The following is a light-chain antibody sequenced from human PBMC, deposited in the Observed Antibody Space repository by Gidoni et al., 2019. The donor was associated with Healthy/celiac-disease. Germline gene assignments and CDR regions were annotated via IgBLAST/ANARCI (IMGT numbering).Light chain of an antibody. CDR2: DAS. V-gene: IGKV3-11*01. J-gene: IGKJ4*01. CDR1: QSVSSN. CDR3: QQRSNWRLT. Sequence: EIVLTQSPATRSLSQGVSATLSLRASQSVSSNVARYQQKPGQSPRLLIYDASNRATGIPARFSGSGSGTDFTLTISSLEPEDFAVYYCQQRSNWRLTFGGGTKVEIK.